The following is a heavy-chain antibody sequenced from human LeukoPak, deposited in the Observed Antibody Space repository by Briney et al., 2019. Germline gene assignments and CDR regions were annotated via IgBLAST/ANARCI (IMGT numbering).Heavy chain of an antibody. Sequence: SQTLSLTCTVSGDSISSGGYYWSWIRQHPGKGLEWIGYISYSGNTYYNPSLKSRAAISVDTPKNQFSLKLSSTTAADTAVYYCARAPVATPSEFDCWGQGTLVTVSS. D-gene: IGHD5-12*01. J-gene: IGHJ4*02. CDR3: ARAPVATPSEFDC. V-gene: IGHV4-31*03. CDR2: ISYSGNT. CDR1: GDSISSGGYY.